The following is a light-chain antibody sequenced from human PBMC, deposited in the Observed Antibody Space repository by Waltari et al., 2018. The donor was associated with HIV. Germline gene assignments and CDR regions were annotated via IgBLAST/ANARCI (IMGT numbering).Light chain of an antibody. CDR3: QVWDSSSYVV. CDR2: DDS. Sequence: SYVLTQPPSASVAPGQTASITCGGDNIGSKDVHRYQENPRQAQQKPGQAPLLVLYDDSDRPSGIPERFSGSNSGNTATLTISRVESGDEADYYCQVWDSSSYVVFGGGTKLTVL. J-gene: IGLJ2*01. V-gene: IGLV3-21*02. CDR1: NIGSKD.